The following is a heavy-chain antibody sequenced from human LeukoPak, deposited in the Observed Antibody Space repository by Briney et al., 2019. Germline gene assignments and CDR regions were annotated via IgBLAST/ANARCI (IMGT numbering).Heavy chain of an antibody. CDR2: INPNSGGT. D-gene: IGHD5-12*01. CDR3: ARGVVATIFSRRYYFDY. V-gene: IGHV1-2*04. Sequence: ASVKVSCEASGYTFTGYYMHWVLQAPGQGVEWMGWINPNSGGTNYAQKFQGWVTMTRDTSISTAYMELSRLRSDDTAVYYWARGVVATIFSRRYYFDYWGQGTLVTVSS. J-gene: IGHJ4*02. CDR1: GYTFTGYY.